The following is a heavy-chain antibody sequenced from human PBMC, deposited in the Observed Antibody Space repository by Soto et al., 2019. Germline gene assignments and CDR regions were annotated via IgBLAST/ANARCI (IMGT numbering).Heavy chain of an antibody. CDR3: ARDPNDSSAYYHHYYYGMDV. J-gene: IGHJ6*02. CDR2: INAGNGNT. CDR1: GYTFTSYG. D-gene: IGHD3-22*01. Sequence: ASVKVSCKASGYTFTSYGIHWVRQAPGQRLEWTGWINAGNGNTKYSEKFQGRVTITRDTSASTAYLELSSLGSEDTAVYYCARDPNDSSAYYHHYYYGMDVWGQGTTVTVSS. V-gene: IGHV1-3*01.